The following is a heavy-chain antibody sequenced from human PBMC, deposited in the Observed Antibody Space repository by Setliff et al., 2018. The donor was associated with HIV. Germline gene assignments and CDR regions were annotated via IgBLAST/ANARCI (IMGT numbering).Heavy chain of an antibody. CDR1: GFTFSIFT. J-gene: IGHJ4*02. Sequence: PGGSLRLSCAASGFTFSIFTMSWVRQTPGKGLEWVSSVSSTSRYIDYADSLRGRFTISRDNARNSLYLHLIDLGAEDTAIYYCSRSRNLDYWGQGTLVTVSS. V-gene: IGHV3-21*01. D-gene: IGHD4-4*01. CDR2: VSSTSRYI. CDR3: SRSRNLDY.